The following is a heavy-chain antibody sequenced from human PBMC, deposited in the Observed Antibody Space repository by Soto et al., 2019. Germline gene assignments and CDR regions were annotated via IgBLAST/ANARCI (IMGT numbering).Heavy chain of an antibody. CDR2: IYYSGST. Sequence: SETLSLTCTVSGGSISSSSYYWGWIRQPPGKGLEWIGSIYYSGSTYYNPSLKSRVTISVDTSKNQFSLKLSSVTAADTAVYYCARLILDSGLINWGSPNAFDIWGQGTMVTVSS. D-gene: IGHD7-27*01. CDR3: ARLILDSGLINWGSPNAFDI. J-gene: IGHJ3*02. CDR1: GGSISSSSYY. V-gene: IGHV4-39*01.